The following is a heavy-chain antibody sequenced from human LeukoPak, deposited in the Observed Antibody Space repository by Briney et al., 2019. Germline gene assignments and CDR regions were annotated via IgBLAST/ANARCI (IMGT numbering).Heavy chain of an antibody. Sequence: QSGGSLRLFCAASGFPFDHYDMHWVRQAPGKGLEGVSGISWNSGSIRYADSVKGRFTISRDNAKNSLYLQTNSLRAEDTALYYCATLAASPPDYWGQGTLVTVSS. V-gene: IGHV3-9*01. D-gene: IGHD6-13*01. J-gene: IGHJ4*02. CDR2: ISWNSGSI. CDR1: GFPFDHYD. CDR3: ATLAASPPDY.